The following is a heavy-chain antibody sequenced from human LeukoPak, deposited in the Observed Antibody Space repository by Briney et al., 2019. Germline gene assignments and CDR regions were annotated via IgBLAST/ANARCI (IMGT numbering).Heavy chain of an antibody. J-gene: IGHJ4*02. CDR1: GFTFDDYA. Sequence: GGSLRLSCAASGFTFDDYAMHWVRQAPGKGLEWVSGISWNSGSIGYADSVKGRFTISRDNAKNSLYLQMNSLRAEDMALYYCAKDHYSSSSWLDYWGQGTLVTVSS. CDR2: ISWNSGSI. D-gene: IGHD6-6*01. CDR3: AKDHYSSSSWLDY. V-gene: IGHV3-9*03.